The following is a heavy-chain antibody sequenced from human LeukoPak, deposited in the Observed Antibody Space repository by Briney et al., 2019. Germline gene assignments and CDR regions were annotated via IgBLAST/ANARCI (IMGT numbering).Heavy chain of an antibody. CDR1: GFTFSSYS. V-gene: IGHV3-21*01. D-gene: IGHD2-21*02. CDR2: ISSSSSYI. Sequence: PGGSLRLSCAASGFTFSSYSMNWVRQAPGKGLEWVSSISSSSSYIYYADSVKGRFTISRDNAKNSLYLQVNSLRAEDTAVYYCAREGVVVTATHYYYYYYMDVWGKGTTVTVSS. J-gene: IGHJ6*03. CDR3: AREGVVVTATHYYYYYYMDV.